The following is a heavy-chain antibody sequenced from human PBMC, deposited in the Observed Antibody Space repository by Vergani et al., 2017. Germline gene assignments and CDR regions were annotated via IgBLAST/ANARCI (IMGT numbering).Heavy chain of an antibody. CDR1: GFTFSNAW. CDR3: TTHDYGDYEEYY. CDR2: IKSKTDGGST. D-gene: IGHD4-17*01. J-gene: IGHJ4*02. Sequence: EVQLVESGGGLVKPGGSLRLSCAASGFTFSNAWMNWVRQAPGKGLEWVGRIKSKTDGGSTYYAAPVKGRFTISRDDSKNTLYLQMNSLKTEDTAVYYCTTHDYGDYEEYYWGQGTLVTVSS. V-gene: IGHV3-15*07.